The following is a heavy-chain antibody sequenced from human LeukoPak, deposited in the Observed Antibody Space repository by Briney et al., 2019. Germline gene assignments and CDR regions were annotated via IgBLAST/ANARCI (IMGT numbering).Heavy chain of an antibody. V-gene: IGHV3-23*01. CDR2: ISGSGDST. CDR3: AKDRLLNCRGDCYIFDY. Sequence: PGGSLRLSCVASGFTLRSYVMNWVRQTPGKGLEWVLSISGSGDSTFYADSVKGRFSISRDNSKNTLYLQVNGLRTEDTAVYYCAKDRLLNCRGDCYIFDYWGQGTVVTVSS. D-gene: IGHD2-21*02. CDR1: GFTLRSYV. J-gene: IGHJ4*02.